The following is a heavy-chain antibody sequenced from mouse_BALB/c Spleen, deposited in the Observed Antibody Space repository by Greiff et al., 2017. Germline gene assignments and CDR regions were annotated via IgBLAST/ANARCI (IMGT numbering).Heavy chain of an antibody. D-gene: IGHD2-14*01. J-gene: IGHJ1*01. CDR3: AREDYRYSHWYFDV. V-gene: IGHV1-14*01. CDR2: INPYNDGT. Sequence: QLQESGPELVKPGASVKMSCKASGYTFTSYVMHWVKQKPGQGLEWIGYINPYNDGTKYNEKFKGEATLTSDKSSSTAYMELSSLTSEDSAVYYCAREDYRYSHWYFDVWGAGTTVTVSS. CDR1: GYTFTSYV.